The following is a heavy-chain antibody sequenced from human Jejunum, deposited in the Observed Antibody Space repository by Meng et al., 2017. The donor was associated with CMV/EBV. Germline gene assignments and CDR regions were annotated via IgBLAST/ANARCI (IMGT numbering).Heavy chain of an antibody. CDR2: ISYDGSNK. J-gene: IGHJ5*02. Sequence: LGSDAIDWVRQAPGKGLGWVAVISYDGSNKYYAASVKGRFTISRDNSKNTLYLQMNSLRAEDTAVYYCARDRWYYYDSSDGGWFDPWGQGTLVTVSS. CDR1: LGSDA. CDR3: ARDRWYYYDSSDGGWFDP. V-gene: IGHV3-30-3*01. D-gene: IGHD3-22*01.